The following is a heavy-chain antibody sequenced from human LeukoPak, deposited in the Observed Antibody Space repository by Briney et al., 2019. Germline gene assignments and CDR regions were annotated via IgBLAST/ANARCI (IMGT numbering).Heavy chain of an antibody. CDR3: ARVLKSGYDFWSGYSYYFDY. D-gene: IGHD3-3*01. V-gene: IGHV1-2*02. CDR1: GYTFTGYY. Sequence: ASVKVSCKASGYTFTGYYMHWVRQAPGQGLEWMGWINPNSGGTNYAQKFQGRVTMTRDTSISTAYMELSRLRSDDTAVYYCARVLKSGYDFWSGYSYYFDYWGQGTLVTVSS. J-gene: IGHJ4*02. CDR2: INPNSGGT.